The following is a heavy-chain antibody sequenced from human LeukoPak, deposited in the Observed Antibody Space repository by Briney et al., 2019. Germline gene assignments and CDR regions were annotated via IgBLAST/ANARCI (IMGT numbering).Heavy chain of an antibody. D-gene: IGHD3-3*01. J-gene: IGHJ4*02. Sequence: GGSLRLSCAASGLTVSSYSMNWVRQAPGKGLEWVSSISSSSSYIYYADSVKGRFTISRDNAKNSLYLQMNSLRAEDTAVYYCARPITIFGVVGDDYWGQGTLVTVSS. CDR1: GLTVSSYS. V-gene: IGHV3-21*01. CDR2: ISSSSSYI. CDR3: ARPITIFGVVGDDY.